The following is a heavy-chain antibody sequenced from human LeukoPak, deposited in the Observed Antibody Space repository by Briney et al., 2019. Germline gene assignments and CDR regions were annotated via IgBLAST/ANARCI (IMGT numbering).Heavy chain of an antibody. J-gene: IGHJ4*02. CDR2: IIPILGIA. CDR1: GGTFSSYA. V-gene: IGHV1-69*04. D-gene: IGHD5-24*01. CDR3: ARRSRSRDGYNIPNERFDY. Sequence: SVKVSCKASGGTFSSYAISWVRQAPGQGLEWMGRIIPILGIANYAQKFQGRVTITADKSTSTAYMELSSLRSEDTAVYYCARRSRSRDGYNIPNERFDYWGQGTLVTVSS.